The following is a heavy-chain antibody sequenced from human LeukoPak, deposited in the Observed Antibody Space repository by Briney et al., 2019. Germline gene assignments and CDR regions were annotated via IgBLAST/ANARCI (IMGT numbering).Heavy chain of an antibody. CDR1: GFTLSSYA. D-gene: IGHD3-9*01. J-gene: IGHJ4*02. Sequence: PGGSLRLSCAASGFTLSSYAMTWVRRAPGKGLEWVTGISGSGDDTYYADSVKGRFTVSRDNSKNTLYLQMNSLRVEDTAVYYCAKGDASPVHLLTGHWGQGTLVTVSS. V-gene: IGHV3-23*01. CDR3: AKGDASPVHLLTGH. CDR2: ISGSGDDT.